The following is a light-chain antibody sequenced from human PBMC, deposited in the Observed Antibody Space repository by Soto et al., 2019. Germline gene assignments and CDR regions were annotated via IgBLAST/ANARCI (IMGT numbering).Light chain of an antibody. Sequence: IVMPQTPTTLSVSPGERATLSCRASQSVSSNLAWYQQKPGQAPRLLIYGASTRATGIPARFSGSGSGTEFTLTISSLQSEDFAVYYCQQYNNWPLTSGGGTKVDI. V-gene: IGKV3-15*01. CDR2: GAS. CDR3: QQYNNWPLT. J-gene: IGKJ4*01. CDR1: QSVSSN.